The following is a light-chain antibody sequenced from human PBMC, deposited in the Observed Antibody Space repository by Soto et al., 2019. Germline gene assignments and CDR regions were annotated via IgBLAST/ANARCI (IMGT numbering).Light chain of an antibody. CDR2: GAS. J-gene: IGKJ3*01. V-gene: IGKV3-15*01. Sequence: EIVMTQPPATLSVSPGERATLTCRASQSVNSNLAWYQHKPGQAPRLLIFGASTRATGIPARFSGSGSGTEFTLTISSLQSEDFAVYYCQQYNSWPLGTFGPGTKVDSK. CDR1: QSVNSN. CDR3: QQYNSWPLGT.